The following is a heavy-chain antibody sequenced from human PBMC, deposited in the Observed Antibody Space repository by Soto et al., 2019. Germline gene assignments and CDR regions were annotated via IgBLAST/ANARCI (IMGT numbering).Heavy chain of an antibody. V-gene: IGHV3-66*04. CDR2: IYDDGRT. Sequence: PGGSLRLSCAASGLTVSNDYMSWVRQAPGRGLEWVSCIYDDGRTFYADSTKGRFTISRDNSKNTLYLQMNNLRTEDTALYYCARLPSAEFFHHWGRGTLVTVSS. J-gene: IGHJ1*01. CDR3: ARLPSAEFFHH. CDR1: GLTVSNDY.